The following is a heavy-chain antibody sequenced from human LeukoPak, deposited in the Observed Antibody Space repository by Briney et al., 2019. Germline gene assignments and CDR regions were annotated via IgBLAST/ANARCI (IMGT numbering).Heavy chain of an antibody. CDR1: GGTFSSYA. CDR2: IIPIFGTA. Sequence: SVKVSCKASGGTFSSYAISWVRQAPGQGLEWMGGIIPIFGTANYAQKFQGRVTITADESTSTAYMELRSLRSDDTAVYYCATYVDMDPFGYWGQGTLVTVSS. J-gene: IGHJ4*02. CDR3: ATYVDMDPFGY. D-gene: IGHD5-12*01. V-gene: IGHV1-69*13.